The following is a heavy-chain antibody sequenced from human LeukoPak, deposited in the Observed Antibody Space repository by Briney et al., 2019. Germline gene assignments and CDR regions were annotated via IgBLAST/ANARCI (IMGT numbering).Heavy chain of an antibody. Sequence: SQTLSLTCTVSGGSISSGDYYWSWIRQPQGKGLEWIGYIYYSGSTYYNPSLKSRVTISVDTSKNQFSLKLSSVTAADTAVYYCARDALGYCSSTSCYAFDIWGQGTMVTVSS. V-gene: IGHV4-30-4*08. CDR2: IYYSGST. CDR3: ARDALGYCSSTSCYAFDI. CDR1: GGSISSGDYY. J-gene: IGHJ3*02. D-gene: IGHD2-2*01.